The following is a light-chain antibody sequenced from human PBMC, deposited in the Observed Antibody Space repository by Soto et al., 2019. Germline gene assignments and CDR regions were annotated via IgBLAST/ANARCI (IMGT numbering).Light chain of an antibody. CDR2: GAS. CDR1: QNVGSN. Sequence: MTQSPATLSVTPGERATLSCRASQNVGSNLAWYQQKPGQAPRLLIFGASTRATGIPARFSGSGSGTEFTLTISSLQSEDFEVYYCQQYINWPRTFGQGTKVDIK. V-gene: IGKV3-15*01. CDR3: QQYINWPRT. J-gene: IGKJ1*01.